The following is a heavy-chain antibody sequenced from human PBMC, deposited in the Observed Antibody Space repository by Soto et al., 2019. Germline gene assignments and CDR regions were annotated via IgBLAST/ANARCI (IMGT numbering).Heavy chain of an antibody. CDR2: IYWNDDK. CDR3: AQSHYYDILTGYYTTPRTLFDY. J-gene: IGHJ4*02. V-gene: IGHV2-5*01. CDR1: GFSLSTSGVG. Sequence: SGPTLVNPTQTLTLTCTFSGFSLSTSGVGVGWIRQPPGKALEWLALIYWNDDKRYSPSLKSRITVTKDTAKNQVVLTMTNMDPVDTATYYCAQSHYYDILTGYYTTPRTLFDYWGQGTLVTAPQ. D-gene: IGHD3-9*01.